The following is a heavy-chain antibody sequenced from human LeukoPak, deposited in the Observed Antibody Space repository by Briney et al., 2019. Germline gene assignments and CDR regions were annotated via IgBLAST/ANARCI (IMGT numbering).Heavy chain of an antibody. CDR3: ARDIYDFWSGSYFDY. D-gene: IGHD3-3*01. CDR2: IYTSGST. V-gene: IGHV4-4*07. CDR1: GGSISSYY. J-gene: IGHJ4*02. Sequence: TETLSLTCTVSGGSISSYYWSWIRQPAGKGLEWIGRIYTSGSTNYNPSLKSRVTMSVDTSKNQFSLKLSSVTAADTAVYYCARDIYDFWSGSYFDYWGQGTLVTVSS.